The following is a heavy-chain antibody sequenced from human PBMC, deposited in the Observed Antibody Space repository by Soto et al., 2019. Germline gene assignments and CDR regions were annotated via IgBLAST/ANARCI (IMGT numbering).Heavy chain of an antibody. CDR3: ARHGGRLGEYDY. V-gene: IGHV4-39*01. CDR2: IYYSGST. Sequence: AETLSLTCTVSGGSISISSYYWGWIRQPPGKGLEWIGSIYYSGSTYYNPSLKSRVTISVDTSKNQFSLKLSSVTAADTAVYYCARHGGRLGEYDYWGQGTLVTVSS. CDR1: GGSISISSYY. D-gene: IGHD3-16*01. J-gene: IGHJ4*02.